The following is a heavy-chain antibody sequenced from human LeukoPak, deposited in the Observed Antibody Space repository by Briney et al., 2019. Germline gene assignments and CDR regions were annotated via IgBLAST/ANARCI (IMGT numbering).Heavy chain of an antibody. CDR3: AKARQKRESSSWYGFDY. CDR1: GFTFSTFG. Sequence: PGGSLRLSCAASGFTFSTFGLHWVRQAPGKGLEWVASVWYVGGDEYYADSVKGRFKISRDNSKSTLYLQMDSLRTDDTALYYCAKARQKRESSSWYGFDYWGQGTLVTVSS. D-gene: IGHD6-13*01. CDR2: VWYVGGDE. V-gene: IGHV3-30*02. J-gene: IGHJ4*02.